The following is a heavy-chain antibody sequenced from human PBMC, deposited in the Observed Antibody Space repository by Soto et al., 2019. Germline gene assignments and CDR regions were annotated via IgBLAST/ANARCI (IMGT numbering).Heavy chain of an antibody. D-gene: IGHD3-10*01. J-gene: IGHJ4*02. CDR3: TTEGFRHYYGSGSIFDY. CDR2: IKSKTDGGTT. V-gene: IGHV3-15*01. Sequence: EVPLVESGGGLVKPGGSLRLSCAASGFTFSNAWMSWVRQAPGKGLEWVGRIKSKTDGGTTDYAAPVKGRFTISRDDSKNTLYLQMNSLKTEDTAVYYCTTEGFRHYYGSGSIFDYWGQGTLVTVSS. CDR1: GFTFSNAW.